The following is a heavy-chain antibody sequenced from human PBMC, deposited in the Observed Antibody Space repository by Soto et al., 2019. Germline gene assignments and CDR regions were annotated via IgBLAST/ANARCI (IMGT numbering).Heavy chain of an antibody. D-gene: IGHD3-16*01. CDR2: INAGNGNT. V-gene: IGHV1-3*01. Sequence: GVSVKVSCKASGYTFTGYAMHWVRQAPGQRLEWMGWINAGNGNTKYSQKFQGRFTITRDTSASTAYMELSSLRSDDTAVYYCAREGYDYVWGSFYGMDVWGQGTTVTVSS. CDR1: GYTFTGYA. J-gene: IGHJ6*02. CDR3: AREGYDYVWGSFYGMDV.